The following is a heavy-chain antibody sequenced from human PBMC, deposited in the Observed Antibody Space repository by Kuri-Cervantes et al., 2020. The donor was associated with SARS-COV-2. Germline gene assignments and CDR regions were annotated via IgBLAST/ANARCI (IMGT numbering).Heavy chain of an antibody. CDR1: GYTFTSYA. CDR3: ARDLLENNWNHDVLGY. D-gene: IGHD1-20*01. J-gene: IGHJ4*02. V-gene: IGHV1-3*02. CDR2: SNAGNGNT. Sequence: ASVKVSCKASGYTFTSYAMHWVRQAPGQRLEWMGWSNAGNGNTKYSQEFQGRVTITRDTSASTAYMELSSLRSEDTAVYYCARDLLENNWNHDVLGYWGQGTLVTVSS.